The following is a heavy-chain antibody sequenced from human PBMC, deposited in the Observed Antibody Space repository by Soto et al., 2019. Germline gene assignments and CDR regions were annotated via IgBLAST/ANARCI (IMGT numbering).Heavy chain of an antibody. CDR2: IYWDDDK. V-gene: IGHV2-5*02. CDR3: IQSRCGGDCLQSYASHYYYGMDV. Sequence: QITLKASGPTLVKPTQTLTLTCTFSGFSLSTSGVGVSWIRQPPGKALEWLALIYWDDDKRYSPSMRSRITISKDTSKNQIVLTMTSMDPVDTATYYCIQSRCGGDCLQSYASHYYYGMDVWGQGTTVTVSS. D-gene: IGHD2-21*02. CDR1: GFSLSTSGVG. J-gene: IGHJ6*02.